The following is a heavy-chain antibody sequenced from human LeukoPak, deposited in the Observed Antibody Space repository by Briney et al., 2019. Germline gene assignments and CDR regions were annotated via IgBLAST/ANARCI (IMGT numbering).Heavy chain of an antibody. CDR1: GFTFSSYA. CDR3: ARVGVSLLEADTAMDGTYFDY. V-gene: IGHV3-30-3*01. J-gene: IGHJ4*02. CDR2: ISYDGSNK. D-gene: IGHD5-18*01. Sequence: GGSLRLSCAASGFTFSSYAMHWVRQAPGKGLEWVAVISYDGSNKYYADSVKGRFTISRDNSKNTLYLQMNSLRAEDTAVYYCARVGVSLLEADTAMDGTYFDYWGQGTLVTVSS.